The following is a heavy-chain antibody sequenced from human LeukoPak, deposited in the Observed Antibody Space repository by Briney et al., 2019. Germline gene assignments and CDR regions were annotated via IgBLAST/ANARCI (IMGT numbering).Heavy chain of an antibody. CDR2: IIPIFGTA. D-gene: IGHD4-17*01. V-gene: IGHV1-69*06. J-gene: IGHJ6*02. Sequence: ASVKVSCKAPGGTFSSYAISWVRQAPGQGLEWMGGIIPIFGTANYAQKFQGRVTITADKSTSTAYMELSSLRSEDTAVYYCAREGARTVTTPYYYYYGMDVWGQGTTVTVSS. CDR1: GGTFSSYA. CDR3: AREGARTVTTPYYYYYGMDV.